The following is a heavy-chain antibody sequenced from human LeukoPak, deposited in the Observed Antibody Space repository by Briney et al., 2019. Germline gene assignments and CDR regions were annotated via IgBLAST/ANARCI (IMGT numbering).Heavy chain of an antibody. CDR3: ARGERCRGGSCYLGSILDY. CDR2: ISSSSSYI. CDR1: GFTFSSYS. V-gene: IGHV3-21*01. J-gene: IGHJ4*02. D-gene: IGHD2-15*01. Sequence: GGSLRLSCAASGFTFSSYSMNWVRKAPGKGLEWVSSISSSSSYIYYADSVKGRFTISRDNAKNSLYLQMNSLRAEDTAVYYCARGERCRGGSCYLGSILDYWGQGTLVTVSS.